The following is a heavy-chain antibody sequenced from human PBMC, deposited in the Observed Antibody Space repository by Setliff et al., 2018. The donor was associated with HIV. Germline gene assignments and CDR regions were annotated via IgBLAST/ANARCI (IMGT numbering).Heavy chain of an antibody. Sequence: QSGGSLRLSCAASGFTFSSYWMSWVRQAPGKGLEWVANIKQDGSEKDYVDSVKGRFTISRDNAKNSLYLQMNSLRVEDTAVYYCARDGPYYHDSSATDYWGQGTLVTVSS. CDR3: ARDGPYYHDSSATDY. D-gene: IGHD3-22*01. CDR1: GFTFSSYW. V-gene: IGHV3-7*01. J-gene: IGHJ4*02. CDR2: IKQDGSEK.